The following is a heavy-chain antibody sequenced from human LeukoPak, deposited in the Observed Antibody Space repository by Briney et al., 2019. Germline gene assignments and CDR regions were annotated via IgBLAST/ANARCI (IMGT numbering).Heavy chain of an antibody. J-gene: IGHJ4*01. D-gene: IGHD2-2*01. CDR3: AKGYCSSTTCSVDY. CDR1: GFTFSSYG. Sequence: SGGSVRLSCPASGFTFSSYGMHWVRQAAGKGLEWVAFIRHEGRNKYYADSVKGRFTISRDKSKTPLYLQMNSLRAEDTAVYYCAKGYCSSTTCSVDYWGQGTLVTVSS. CDR2: IRHEGRNK. V-gene: IGHV3-30*02.